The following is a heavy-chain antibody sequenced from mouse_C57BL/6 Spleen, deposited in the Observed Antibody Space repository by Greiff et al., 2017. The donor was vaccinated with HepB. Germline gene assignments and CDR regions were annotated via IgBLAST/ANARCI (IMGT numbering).Heavy chain of an antibody. V-gene: IGHV1-26*01. J-gene: IGHJ2*01. CDR3: ARSSWGYFDY. CDR2: INPNNGGT. CDR1: GYTFTDYY. Sequence: VQLQQSGPELVKPGASVKISCKASGYTFTDYYMNWVKQSHGKSLEWIGDINPNNGGTSYNQKFKGKATLTVDKSSSTAYMELRSLTSEDSAVYYCARSSWGYFDYWGQGTTLTVSS. D-gene: IGHD4-1*01.